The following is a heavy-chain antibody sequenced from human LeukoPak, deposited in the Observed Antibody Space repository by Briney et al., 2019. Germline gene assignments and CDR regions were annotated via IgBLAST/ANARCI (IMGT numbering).Heavy chain of an antibody. V-gene: IGHV1-8*01. J-gene: IGHJ4*02. CDR2: MNPNSGNT. Sequence: GASVKVSCKASGYTFTSYDINWVRQATGQGLEWMGWMNPNSGNTGYAQKFQGRVTMTRNTSISTAYMELSSLRSEDTAMYYCARAEAAMGYFDYWGQGTLVTVSS. CDR3: ARAEAAMGYFDY. D-gene: IGHD5-18*01. CDR1: GYTFTSYD.